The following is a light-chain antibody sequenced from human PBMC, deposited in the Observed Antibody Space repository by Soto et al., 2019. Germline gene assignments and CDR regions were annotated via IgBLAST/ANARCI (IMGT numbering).Light chain of an antibody. J-gene: IGLJ1*01. CDR3: SSYAGSNNLYV. V-gene: IGLV2-8*01. Sequence: QSVLTQPPSASVSPGQSVTISCTGTSSDVGGYNYVSWYQQHPGKAPKLMIYEVSKRPSGVPDRFSGSKSGNTASLTVSGLQDEDEADYYCSSYAGSNNLYVFGTGTKVTVL. CDR2: EVS. CDR1: SSDVGGYNY.